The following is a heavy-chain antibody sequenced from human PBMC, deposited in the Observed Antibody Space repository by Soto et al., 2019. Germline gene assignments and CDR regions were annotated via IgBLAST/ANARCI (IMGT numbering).Heavy chain of an antibody. J-gene: IGHJ6*02. V-gene: IGHV3-53*01. CDR1: GFTVSSNY. CDR2: IYSGGST. D-gene: IGHD3-3*01. CDR3: ARDRGFWSGYYSRYYYYGMDV. Sequence: PGGSLRLSCAASGFTVSSNYMSWVRQAPGKGLEWVSVIYSGGSTYYADSVKGRFTISRDNSKNTLYLQMNSLRAEDTAVYYCARDRGFWSGYYSRYYYYGMDVWGQGTTVTVSS.